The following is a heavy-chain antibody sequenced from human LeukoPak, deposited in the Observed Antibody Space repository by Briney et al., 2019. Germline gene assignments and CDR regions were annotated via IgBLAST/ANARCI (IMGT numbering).Heavy chain of an antibody. CDR2: IWYDGSNK. CDR3: ARDLTPAAIFLYSYNYGMDV. D-gene: IGHD2-2*01. Sequence: PGGSLRLSCAASGFTFSSYGMHWVRQAPGKGLEWVAVIWYDGSNKYYADSVKGRFTISRDNSKNTLYLQMNSLRAEDTAVYYCARDLTPAAIFLYSYNYGMDVWGQGTTVTVSS. V-gene: IGHV3-33*01. CDR1: GFTFSSYG. J-gene: IGHJ6*02.